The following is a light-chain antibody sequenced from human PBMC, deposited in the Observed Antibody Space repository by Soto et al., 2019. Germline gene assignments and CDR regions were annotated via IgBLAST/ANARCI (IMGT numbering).Light chain of an antibody. CDR2: DVS. J-gene: IGKJ1*01. V-gene: IGKV3-20*01. CDR3: QQYGSSPT. Sequence: IVLTQSPGTLSLSPGERATLSCRSSQSVSSNYLAWYQQKPDQAPRLVLYDVSGRATGIPDRFSGSGSGTALTLTISRLEPEDFAVYYWQQYGSSPTFGHGTKVYIK. CDR1: QSVSSNY.